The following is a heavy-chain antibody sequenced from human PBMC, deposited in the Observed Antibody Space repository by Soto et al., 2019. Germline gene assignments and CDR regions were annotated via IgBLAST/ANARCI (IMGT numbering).Heavy chain of an antibody. J-gene: IGHJ6*03. CDR1: GGSISSSSYY. V-gene: IGHV4-39*01. Sequence: SETLSLTCTVSGGSISSSSYYWGWIRQPPGRGLEWIGSIYYSGSTYYNPSLKSRVTISVDTSKNQFSLKLSSVTAADTAVYYCARSMVRGYYMDVRGKGTTVTVSS. D-gene: IGHD3-10*01. CDR3: ARSMVRGYYMDV. CDR2: IYYSGST.